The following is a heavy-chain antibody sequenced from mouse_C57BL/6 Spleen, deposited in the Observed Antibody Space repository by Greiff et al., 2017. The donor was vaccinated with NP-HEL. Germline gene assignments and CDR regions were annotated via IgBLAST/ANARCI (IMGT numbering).Heavy chain of an antibody. J-gene: IGHJ2*01. D-gene: IGHD1-2*01. CDR3: ARAGYYGYYFDY. CDR2: INYDGSST. CDR1: GFTFSDYY. Sequence: EVKLMESEGGLVQPGSSMKLSCPASGFTFSDYYMAWVRQVPEKGLEWVANINYDGSSTYYLDSLKSRFIISRDNAKNILYLQRSRLKSEDTATYDCARAGYYGYYFDYWGQGTTLTVSS. V-gene: IGHV5-16*01.